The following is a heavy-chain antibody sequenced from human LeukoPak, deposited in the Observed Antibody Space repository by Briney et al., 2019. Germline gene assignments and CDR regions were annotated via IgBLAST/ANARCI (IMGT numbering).Heavy chain of an antibody. CDR2: IYSGEST. Sequence: PGGSLRLSCAASGFSVSSSYVNWVRQAPGRGLEWVAVIYSGESTNYADSVKGRFTISRDSSKNTLYLQMNSLRAEDTAVYYCARASGIDYTDTPDYWGQGTLVTVSS. D-gene: IGHD1-26*01. J-gene: IGHJ4*02. V-gene: IGHV3-53*01. CDR3: ARASGIDYTDTPDY. CDR1: GFSVSSSY.